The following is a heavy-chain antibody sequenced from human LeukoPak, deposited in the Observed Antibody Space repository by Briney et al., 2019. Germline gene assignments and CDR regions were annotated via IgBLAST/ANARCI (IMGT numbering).Heavy chain of an antibody. V-gene: IGHV4-34*01. Sequence: SETLSLTCAVYGGSFSGYYWSWIRQPPGRGLEWIGEINHSGSTNYNPSLKSRVTISVDTSKNQFSLKLSSVTAADTAVYYCARVDTGYYDSSGYTNFDYWGQGTLVTVSS. J-gene: IGHJ4*02. D-gene: IGHD3-22*01. CDR3: ARVDTGYYDSSGYTNFDY. CDR2: INHSGST. CDR1: GGSFSGYY.